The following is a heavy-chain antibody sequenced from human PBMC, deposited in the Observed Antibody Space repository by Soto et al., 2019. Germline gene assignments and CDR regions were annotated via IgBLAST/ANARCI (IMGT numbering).Heavy chain of an antibody. CDR1: GGTFSSYT. D-gene: IGHD6-19*01. CDR3: ASSGWYLGYYFDY. Sequence: GASVNVSCKASGGTFSSYTISWVRQAPGQGLEWMGRIIPILGIANYAQKFQGRVTITADKSTSTAYMELSSLRSEDTAVYYCASSGWYLGYYFDYWGQGTLVTVSS. V-gene: IGHV1-69*02. CDR2: IIPILGIA. J-gene: IGHJ4*02.